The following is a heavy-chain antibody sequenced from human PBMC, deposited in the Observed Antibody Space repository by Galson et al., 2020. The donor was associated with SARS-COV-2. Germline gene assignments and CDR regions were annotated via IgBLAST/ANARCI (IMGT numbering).Heavy chain of an antibody. D-gene: IGHD7-27*01. CDR1: GFTFRSFA. V-gene: IGHV3-30*01. J-gene: IGHJ6*04. Sequence: GGSLRLSCVGSGFTFRSFAMHWVRQAPGKGLEWVAVVSHDEAHILYADSVKDRVTISRDNPKHTLYLQMNSLRSEDTAVYYCARSAPHIMSAFLKDKPNLDVWGTGTTVTVSS. CDR2: VSHDEAHI. CDR3: ARSAPHIMSAFLKDKPNLDV.